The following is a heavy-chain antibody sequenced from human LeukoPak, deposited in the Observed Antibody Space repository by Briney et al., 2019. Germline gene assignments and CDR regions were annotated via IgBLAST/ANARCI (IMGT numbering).Heavy chain of an antibody. CDR3: ARGGAARLHFQN. J-gene: IGHJ1*01. CDR1: GGTFSSYA. V-gene: IGHV1-69*13. Sequence: ASVKVSCKASGGTFSSYAISWVRQAPGQGLEWMGGIIPIFGTANYAQKFQGRVTITADESTSTAYMELSSLRSEDTAVYYCARGGAARLHFQNWGQGTLVTVSS. CDR2: IIPIFGTA. D-gene: IGHD6-6*01.